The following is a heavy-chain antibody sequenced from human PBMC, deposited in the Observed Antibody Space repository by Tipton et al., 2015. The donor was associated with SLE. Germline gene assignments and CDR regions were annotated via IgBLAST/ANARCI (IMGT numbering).Heavy chain of an antibody. CDR3: ARARYLDY. Sequence: SLRLSCVASGFTVSGIYLTWGRQAPGKGLEWVSYISSSGSTIYYADSVKGRFTISRDNAKNSLYLQMNSLRAEDTAVYYCARARYLDYWGQGTLVTVSS. J-gene: IGHJ4*02. CDR2: ISSSGSTI. CDR1: GFTVSGIY. V-gene: IGHV3-11*01.